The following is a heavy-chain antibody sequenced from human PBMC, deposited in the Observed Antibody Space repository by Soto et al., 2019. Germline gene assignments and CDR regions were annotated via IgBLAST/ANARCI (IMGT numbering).Heavy chain of an antibody. CDR3: ARAGYSSGWYRLDY. J-gene: IGHJ4*02. V-gene: IGHV1-69*13. D-gene: IGHD6-19*01. CDR2: IIPIFGTA. CDR1: GGTFSSYS. Sequence: SVKVSCKASGGTFSSYSISWVRQAPGQGLEWMGGIIPIFGTANYAQKFQGRVTITADESTSTAYVELSSLRPEDTAVYYCARAGYSSGWYRLDYWGQGTLVTVSS.